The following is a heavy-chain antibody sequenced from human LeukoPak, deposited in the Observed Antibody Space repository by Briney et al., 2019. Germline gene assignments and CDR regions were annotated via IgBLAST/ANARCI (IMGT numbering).Heavy chain of an antibody. J-gene: IGHJ4*02. Sequence: SETLSLTCTVSGGSICSYYWSWIRQPPGKGLEWIGYIYYSGSTNYNPSLKSRVTISVDTSKNQFSLKLSSVTAADTAVYYCAGAGLGLDYWGQGTLVTVSS. CDR3: AGAGLGLDY. CDR2: IYYSGST. CDR1: GGSICSYY. V-gene: IGHV4-59*01. D-gene: IGHD1-26*01.